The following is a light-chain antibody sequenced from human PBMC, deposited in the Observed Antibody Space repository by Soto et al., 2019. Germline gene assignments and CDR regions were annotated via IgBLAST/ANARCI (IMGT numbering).Light chain of an antibody. J-gene: IGLJ1*01. V-gene: IGLV2-14*01. Sequence: QSVLTQPASVSGSPGQSITISCTGSSSDVGYYIVVSWYQQHPGKAPKLMIYDVNNRPSGVSNRFSGSKSGNTASLTISGLQAEDEADYYCCSYTTSSSYVFGTGTKLTVL. CDR3: CSYTTSSSYV. CDR2: DVN. CDR1: SSDVGYYIV.